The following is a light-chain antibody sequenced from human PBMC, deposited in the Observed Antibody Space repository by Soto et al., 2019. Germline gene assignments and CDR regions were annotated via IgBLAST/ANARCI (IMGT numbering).Light chain of an antibody. CDR1: QSVSSN. J-gene: IGKJ5*01. V-gene: IGKV3D-15*01. CDR3: EQYNIWPPIT. Sequence: EIVMTQSPATLSVSPGERATLSCRASQSVSSNLAWYQQKPGQAPRLIIYGASTRATGIPARFSGSVSGTEFTLTISSLQSEDFAVYYCEQYNIWPPITFGQGTRLEIK. CDR2: GAS.